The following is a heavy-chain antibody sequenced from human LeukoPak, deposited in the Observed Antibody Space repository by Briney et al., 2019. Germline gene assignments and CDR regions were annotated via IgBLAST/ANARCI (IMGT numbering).Heavy chain of an antibody. J-gene: IGHJ3*02. V-gene: IGHV4-59*01. Sequence: PSETLSLTCTVSGGSISSYYWSWIRQPPGKGLEWIGYIYYRGSTNYNPSLKSRVTRSVDTSKNQFSLKLSSVTAADTAVYYCARVASGWVATDIWGQGTMVTVSS. CDR2: IYYRGST. D-gene: IGHD2-21*02. CDR1: GGSISSYY. CDR3: ARVASGWVATDI.